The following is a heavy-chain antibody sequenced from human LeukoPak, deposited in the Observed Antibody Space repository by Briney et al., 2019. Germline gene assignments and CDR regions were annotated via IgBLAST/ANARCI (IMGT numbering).Heavy chain of an antibody. V-gene: IGHV3-30*18. CDR2: TAYDGTYK. CDR1: GFTFTSYG. J-gene: IGHJ4*02. Sequence: GRSLRLSCVASGFTFTSYGMHWVRQAPGKGLEWVAVTAYDGTYKYYADSVKGRFTISRDTSKNTVYLQMNSLRDEDTAVYYYAKTRRAGSYYLHFDYWGQGTLVTVSS. CDR3: AKTRRAGSYYLHFDY. D-gene: IGHD1-26*01.